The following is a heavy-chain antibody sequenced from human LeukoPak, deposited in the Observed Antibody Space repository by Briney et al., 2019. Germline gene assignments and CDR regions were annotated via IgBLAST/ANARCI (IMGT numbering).Heavy chain of an antibody. Sequence: SETLSLTCTVSGGSISSSSYYWGWIRQPPGKGLEWIESIYYSGSTYYNPSLKSRVTISVDTSKNQFSLKLSSVTAADTAVYYCARHLRPYFDYWGQGTLVTLSS. J-gene: IGHJ4*02. CDR1: GGSISSSSYY. CDR3: ARHLRPYFDY. D-gene: IGHD3-3*01. V-gene: IGHV4-39*01. CDR2: IYYSGST.